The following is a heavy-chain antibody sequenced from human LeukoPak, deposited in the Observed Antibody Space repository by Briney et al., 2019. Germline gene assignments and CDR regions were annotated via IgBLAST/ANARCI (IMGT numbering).Heavy chain of an antibody. J-gene: IGHJ3*02. CDR2: ISYDGSNK. Sequence: GGSLRLSCAASGFTFSSYAMHWVRQAPGKGLEWVAVISYDGSNKYYADSVKGRFTISRDNSKNTLYLQMNSLRAEDTAVYYCARAGLTGILDAFDIWGQGTMVTVSS. CDR1: GFTFSSYA. V-gene: IGHV3-30-3*01. D-gene: IGHD7-27*01. CDR3: ARAGLTGILDAFDI.